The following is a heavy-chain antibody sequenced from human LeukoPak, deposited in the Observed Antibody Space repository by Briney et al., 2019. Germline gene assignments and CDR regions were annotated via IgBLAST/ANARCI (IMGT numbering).Heavy chain of an antibody. V-gene: IGHV4-39*07. CDR1: GGSISSSSYY. D-gene: IGHD5-12*01. Sequence: SETLSLTCTVSGGSISSSSYYWGWIRQPPGKGLEWIGSIYYSGSTYYNPSLKSRVTISVDTSKNQFSLKLSSVTAADTAVYYCARMRDIAATTYFDHWGQGTLVAVSS. CDR3: ARMRDIAATTYFDH. CDR2: IYYSGST. J-gene: IGHJ4*02.